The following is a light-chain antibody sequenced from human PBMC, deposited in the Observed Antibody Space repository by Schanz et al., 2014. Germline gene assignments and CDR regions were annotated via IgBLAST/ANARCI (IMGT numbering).Light chain of an antibody. J-gene: IGKJ1*01. CDR1: QSIGTW. Sequence: DIQMTQSPSTLSASLGDRVTITCRASQSIGTWLAWYQQKPGKAPKLLIYDASSLDRGVPSRFSGSGSGTEFTLTISSLQPDDFATYYCQQYNSYSQTFGQGTKVEIK. CDR3: QQYNSYSQT. V-gene: IGKV1-5*01. CDR2: DAS.